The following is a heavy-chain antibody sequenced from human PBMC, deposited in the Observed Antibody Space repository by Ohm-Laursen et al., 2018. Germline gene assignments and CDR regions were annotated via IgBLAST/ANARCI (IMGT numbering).Heavy chain of an antibody. CDR1: GFTFSSYG. Sequence: SLRLSCAASGFTFSSYGMHWVRQAPGKGLEWVAAISYDGSNKYYADSVKGRFTISRDNSKNTLYLQMNSLRAEDTAVYYCAKDRAYYYDSSGYPPRYYYYYGMDVWGQGTTVTVSS. CDR3: AKDRAYYYDSSGYPPRYYYYYGMDV. J-gene: IGHJ6*02. D-gene: IGHD3-22*01. CDR2: ISYDGSNK. V-gene: IGHV3-30*18.